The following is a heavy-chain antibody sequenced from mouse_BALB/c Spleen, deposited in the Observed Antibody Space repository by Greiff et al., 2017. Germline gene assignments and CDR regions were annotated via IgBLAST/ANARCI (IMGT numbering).Heavy chain of an antibody. Sequence: EVQLQQSGPGLVKPSQSLSLTCTVTGYSITSDYAWNWIRQFPGNKLEWMGYISYSGSTSYNPSLKSRISITRDTSKNQFFLQLNSVTTEDTATYYCARGKPYMIFDYWGQGTTLTVSS. J-gene: IGHJ2*01. V-gene: IGHV3-2*02. CDR1: GYSITSDYA. CDR2: ISYSGST. D-gene: IGHD2-3*01. CDR3: ARGKPYMIFDY.